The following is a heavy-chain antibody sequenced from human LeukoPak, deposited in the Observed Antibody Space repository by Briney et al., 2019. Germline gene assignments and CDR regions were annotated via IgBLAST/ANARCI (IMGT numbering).Heavy chain of an antibody. CDR3: ARAHDSSGYLLYFDY. CDR1: GYTFTSYY. J-gene: IGHJ4*02. V-gene: IGHV1-46*01. Sequence: ASVKVSRKASGYTFTSYYMHWVRQAPGQGLEWMGIINPSGGSTSYAQKFQGRVTMTRDMSTSTVYMELSSLRSEDTAVYYCARAHDSSGYLLYFDYWGQGTLVTVSS. CDR2: INPSGGST. D-gene: IGHD3-22*01.